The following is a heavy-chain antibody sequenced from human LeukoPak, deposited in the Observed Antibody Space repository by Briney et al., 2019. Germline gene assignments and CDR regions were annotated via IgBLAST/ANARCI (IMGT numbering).Heavy chain of an antibody. Sequence: GGSLRLSCAASGFTFSSYWMSWVRQAPGKGLEWVANIKQDGSEKYYVDSVKGRFTISRDNAKNSLYLQMNSLRAEDTAVYYCAKCIAVAGTRGPFDYWGQGTLVTVSS. D-gene: IGHD6-19*01. J-gene: IGHJ4*02. CDR3: AKCIAVAGTRGPFDY. CDR1: GFTFSSYW. V-gene: IGHV3-7*03. CDR2: IKQDGSEK.